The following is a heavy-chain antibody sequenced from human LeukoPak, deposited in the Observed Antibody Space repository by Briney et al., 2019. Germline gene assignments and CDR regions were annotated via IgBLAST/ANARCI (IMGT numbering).Heavy chain of an antibody. Sequence: SETLSLTCAVYGGSFSGHYWSWIRQPPGKGLEWIGEINHSGSTNYNPSLKSRVTISVDTSKNQFSLKLSSVTAAGTAVYYCARGGEARTADAFDIWGQGTMVTVSS. CDR1: GGSFSGHY. J-gene: IGHJ3*02. V-gene: IGHV4-34*01. CDR2: INHSGST. CDR3: ARGGEARTADAFDI.